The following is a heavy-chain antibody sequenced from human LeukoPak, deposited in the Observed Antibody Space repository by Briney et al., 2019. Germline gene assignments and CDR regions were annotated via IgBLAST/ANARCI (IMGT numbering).Heavy chain of an antibody. Sequence: GGSLRLSCAASGFTLSSYAMTWVRQAPGRGLEWVSSVDGGGGGTYYADSVKGRFTISGDNSKDTLYLQMNGLRAEDTAVYFCAKQSAGSAAWYSLHYDFWGQGTLVTVSS. V-gene: IGHV3-23*01. CDR3: AKQSAGSAAWYSLHYDF. CDR1: GFTLSSYA. CDR2: VDGGGGGT. D-gene: IGHD6-13*01. J-gene: IGHJ4*02.